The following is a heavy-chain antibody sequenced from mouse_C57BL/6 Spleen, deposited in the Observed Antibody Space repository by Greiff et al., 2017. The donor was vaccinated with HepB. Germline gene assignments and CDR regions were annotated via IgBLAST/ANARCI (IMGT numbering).Heavy chain of an antibody. J-gene: IGHJ2*01. CDR3: AKNPSITTVVAFDY. V-gene: IGHV5-4*01. Sequence: EVQLQQSGGGLVKPGGSLKLSCAASGFTFSSYAMSWVRQTPEKRLEWVATISDGGSYTYYPDNVKGRFTISRDNAKNNLYLQMSHLKSEDTAMYYCAKNPSITTVVAFDYWGQGTTLTVSS. D-gene: IGHD1-1*01. CDR1: GFTFSSYA. CDR2: ISDGGSYT.